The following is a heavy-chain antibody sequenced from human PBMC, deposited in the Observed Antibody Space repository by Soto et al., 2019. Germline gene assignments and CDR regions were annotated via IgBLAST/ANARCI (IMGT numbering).Heavy chain of an antibody. D-gene: IGHD3-22*01. V-gene: IGHV1-69*06. Sequence: QVQLVQSGAEVKKPGSSVKVSCKASGGTFSSYAISWVRQAPGHGLEWMGGIIPIFGTANYAQKFQGRVTITADKSTSTAYMELSSLRSEDTAVYYCARGTYYDSSGYQNWYFDLWGRGTLVTVSS. CDR2: IIPIFGTA. CDR3: ARGTYYDSSGYQNWYFDL. CDR1: GGTFSSYA. J-gene: IGHJ2*01.